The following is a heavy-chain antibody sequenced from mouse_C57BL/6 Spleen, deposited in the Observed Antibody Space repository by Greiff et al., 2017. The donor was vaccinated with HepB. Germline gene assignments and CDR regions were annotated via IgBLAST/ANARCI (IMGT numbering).Heavy chain of an antibody. J-gene: IGHJ3*01. CDR1: GYTFTGYW. CDR3: ARSWLLRYAY. V-gene: IGHV1-9*01. CDR2: ILPGSGST. D-gene: IGHD2-3*01. Sequence: QVQLQQSGAELMKPGASVKLSCKATGYTFTGYWIEWVKQRPGHGLEWIGEILPGSGSTNYNEKFKGKATLTADTSSNTAYMQLSSLTAEDSAIYYCARSWLLRYAYWGQGTLVTVSA.